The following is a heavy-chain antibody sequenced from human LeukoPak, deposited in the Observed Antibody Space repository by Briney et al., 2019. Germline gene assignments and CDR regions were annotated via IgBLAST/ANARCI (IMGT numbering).Heavy chain of an antibody. D-gene: IGHD1-26*01. V-gene: IGHV3-66*02. J-gene: IGHJ3*02. CDR2: IYSGGST. Sequence: PGGSLRLSCAASGFTVSSNYMSWVRQAPGKGLEWVSVIYSGGSTYYADSVKGRFTISRDNSKNTLYLQMNSLRAEDTAVYYCATEGGSYSDAFDIWGQGTMVTVSS. CDR1: GFTVSSNY. CDR3: ATEGGSYSDAFDI.